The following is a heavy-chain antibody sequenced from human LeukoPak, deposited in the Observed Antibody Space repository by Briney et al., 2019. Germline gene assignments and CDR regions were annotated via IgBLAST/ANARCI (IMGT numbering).Heavy chain of an antibody. Sequence: SVKVSCKASGYTFTGYYMHWVRQAPGQGLEWMGGIIPIFGTANYAQKFQGRVTITADESTSTAYMELSSLRSEDTAVYYCARAGRDGYNGDYWGQGTLVTVSS. J-gene: IGHJ4*02. CDR3: ARAGRDGYNGDY. D-gene: IGHD5-24*01. CDR1: GYTFTGYY. V-gene: IGHV1-69*13. CDR2: IIPIFGTA.